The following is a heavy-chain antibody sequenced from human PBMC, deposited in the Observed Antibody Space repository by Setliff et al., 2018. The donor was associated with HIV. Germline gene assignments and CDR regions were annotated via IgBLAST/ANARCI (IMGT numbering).Heavy chain of an antibody. Sequence: GGSLRLSCAASGFTVSDTHMTWVRQAPGKGLEWVSFIYSDGRTYYAESVKGRFTISRDDSKNLLYLQMNSLRAEDTAMYYCARDRRRYDILTLHYMDVWGTGTRVTVSS. CDR3: ARDRRRYDILTLHYMDV. CDR2: IYSDGRT. D-gene: IGHD3-9*01. V-gene: IGHV3-53*01. J-gene: IGHJ6*03. CDR1: GFTVSDTH.